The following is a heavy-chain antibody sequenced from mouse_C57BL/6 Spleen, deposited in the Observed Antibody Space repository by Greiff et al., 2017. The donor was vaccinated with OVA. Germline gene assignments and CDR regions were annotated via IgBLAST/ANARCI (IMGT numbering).Heavy chain of an antibody. CDR2: IHPNSGST. CDR3: ARVSNSRAMDY. CDR1: GYTFTSYW. J-gene: IGHJ4*01. V-gene: IGHV1-64*01. Sequence: QVQLQQPGAELVKPGASVKLSCKASGYTFTSYWMHWVKQRPGQGLEWIGMIHPNSGSTNYNEKFKSKATLTVDKSSSTAYLQLSSLTSEDSAVYYCARVSNSRAMDYWGQGTSVTVSS. D-gene: IGHD2-5*01.